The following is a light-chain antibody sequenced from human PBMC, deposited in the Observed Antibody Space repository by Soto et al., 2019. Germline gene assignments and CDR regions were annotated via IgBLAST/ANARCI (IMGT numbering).Light chain of an antibody. CDR1: SSDVGGYTY. CDR3: CSYAGRYIVV. J-gene: IGLJ2*01. V-gene: IGLV2-11*01. Sequence: QSALTQPRSVSGSPGHSVALSCTGTSSDVGGYTYVAWYRQYPGKAPKLMLYDVSKRPSGVPDRFSGSKSGNTASLTISGLQAEDEADYYCCSYAGRYIVVFGGGTKLTGL. CDR2: DVS.